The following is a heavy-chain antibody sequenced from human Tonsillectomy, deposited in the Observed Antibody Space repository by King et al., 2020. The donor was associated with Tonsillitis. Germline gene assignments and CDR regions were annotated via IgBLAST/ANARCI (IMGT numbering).Heavy chain of an antibody. CDR1: GYSFTNYW. Sequence: VQLVESGAEVKKPGESLKISCKGSGYSFTNYWIACVRQMPGKGLEWMGIIYPGDSDTIYSPSFQGQVTISADKSISTAYLHWSSLNASDTAMYYCARRPLQCDTGTMVYFEYWGQGTLVTVSS. V-gene: IGHV5-51*03. CDR3: ARRPLQCDTGTMVYFEY. CDR2: IYPGDSDT. J-gene: IGHJ4*02. D-gene: IGHD3-10*01.